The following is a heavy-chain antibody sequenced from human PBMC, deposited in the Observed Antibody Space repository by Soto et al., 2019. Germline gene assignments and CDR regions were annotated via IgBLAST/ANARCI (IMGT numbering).Heavy chain of an antibody. Sequence: PSETLSLTCSVSGDSISTPNFYWGWIRQPPGMGLEWIAIIYYTGSTYYNPSFKSRVAISVDTSNNQVSLKLSSVTAADTAVYYCTRRPLVAPAATGAFDIWGQGTMVTVSS. CDR2: IYYTGST. V-gene: IGHV4-39*01. CDR3: TRRPLVAPAATGAFDI. J-gene: IGHJ3*02. D-gene: IGHD2-2*01. CDR1: GDSISTPNFY.